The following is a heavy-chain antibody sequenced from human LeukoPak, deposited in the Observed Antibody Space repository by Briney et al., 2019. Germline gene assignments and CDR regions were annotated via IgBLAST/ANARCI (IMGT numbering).Heavy chain of an antibody. D-gene: IGHD3-22*01. CDR1: GGSISSGGYY. CDR3: ARSPRLTMIVVVTPGAFDI. Sequence: PSETLSLTCTVSGGSISSGGYYWSWIRQHPGKGLEWIGYIYYSGSTYYNPSLKSRVTISVDTSKNQFSLKLSSVTAADTAVYYCARSPRLTMIVVVTPGAFDIWGQGTMVTVSS. J-gene: IGHJ3*02. CDR2: IYYSGST. V-gene: IGHV4-31*03.